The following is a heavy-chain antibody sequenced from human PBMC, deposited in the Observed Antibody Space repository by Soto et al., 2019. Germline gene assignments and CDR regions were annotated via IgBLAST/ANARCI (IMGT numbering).Heavy chain of an antibody. CDR2: IYHSGMT. CDR3: ATLPPRIVVKVFDIPT. Sequence: QVQLRQSGPGLVKPSGTLSLTCAVSGTSISSSHWWTWVRQSPVKGLEWIGQIYHSGMTNYNPSLKSRVTISVHKSNIQFSLKMTSVTAANTAVYYCATLPPRIVVKVFDIPTWGQGTLVAVSS. V-gene: IGHV4-4*02. CDR1: GTSISSSHW. D-gene: IGHD2-15*01. J-gene: IGHJ5*02.